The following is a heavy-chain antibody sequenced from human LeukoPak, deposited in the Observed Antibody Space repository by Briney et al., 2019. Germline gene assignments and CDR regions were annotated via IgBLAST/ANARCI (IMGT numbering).Heavy chain of an antibody. J-gene: IGHJ4*02. CDR1: GFTFSSYA. Sequence: GGSLRLSCAASGFTFSSYAMHWVRQAPGKGLEWVAVISYDGSNKYYADSVKGRLTISRDNSKNTLYLQMNSLRPEDTAVYYCAKSGSSSWGYFDYWGQGTLVTVSS. CDR3: AKSGSSSWGYFDY. D-gene: IGHD6-13*01. CDR2: ISYDGSNK. V-gene: IGHV3-30-3*02.